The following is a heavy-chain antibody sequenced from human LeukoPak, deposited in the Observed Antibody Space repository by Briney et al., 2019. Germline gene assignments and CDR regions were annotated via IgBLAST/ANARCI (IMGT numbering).Heavy chain of an antibody. CDR2: FDPEDGET. V-gene: IGHV1-24*01. D-gene: IGHD6-19*01. Sequence: ASVKVSCKVSGYTLTELSMHWVRQAPGKGLEWMGGFDPEDGETIYAQKFQGRVTMTEDTSTDTAYMELSSLRSEDTAVYYCATLPGIAVVMDYWGQGTLVTVSS. CDR1: GYTLTELS. J-gene: IGHJ4*02. CDR3: ATLPGIAVVMDY.